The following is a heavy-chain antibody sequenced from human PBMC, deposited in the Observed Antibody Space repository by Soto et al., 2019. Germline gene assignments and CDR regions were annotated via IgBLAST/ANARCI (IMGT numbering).Heavy chain of an antibody. CDR1: GFTFSHYA. Sequence: QVQLVESGGGVVQPGRSLRLSCAASGFTFSHYAMHWVRQAPGKGLEWVALMSYDGSNEYYADAVKGRFTISRDKSKNTLYLQMNSLRAEDTAVYYGANDGSHNFDYWGQGTLVTVSS. CDR3: ANDGSHNFDY. D-gene: IGHD1-26*01. V-gene: IGHV3-30*18. CDR2: MSYDGSNE. J-gene: IGHJ4*02.